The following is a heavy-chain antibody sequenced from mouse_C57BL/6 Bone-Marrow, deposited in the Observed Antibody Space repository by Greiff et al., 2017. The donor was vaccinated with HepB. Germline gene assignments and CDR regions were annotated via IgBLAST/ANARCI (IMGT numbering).Heavy chain of an antibody. CDR1: GFNIKDDY. Sequence: VQLQQSGAELVRPGASVKLSCTASGFNIKDDYMHWVKQRPEQGLAWIGWIDPENGDTEYASKFQGKATITADTSSNTAYLQLSSLTSEDTAVYYCTTEYYGSSNWYFDVWGTGTTVTVSS. V-gene: IGHV14-4*01. J-gene: IGHJ1*03. D-gene: IGHD1-1*01. CDR3: TTEYYGSSNWYFDV. CDR2: IDPENGDT.